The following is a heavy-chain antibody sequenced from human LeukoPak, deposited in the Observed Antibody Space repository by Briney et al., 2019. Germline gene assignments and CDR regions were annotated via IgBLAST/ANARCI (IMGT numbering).Heavy chain of an antibody. CDR3: ARDKKLEYCDADCYSFDAFDI. CDR2: IRSDGSDT. Sequence: PGGSLRLSCAASGLTFSDTWTHWVRQAPGEGLVWVSRIRSDGSDTRYAESVKGRFTISRDNAKNTLFLQMNSLRAEDTAVYFCARDKKLEYCDADCYSFDAFDIWGRGTMVTVSS. J-gene: IGHJ3*02. V-gene: IGHV3-74*01. CDR1: GLTFSDTW. D-gene: IGHD2-21*02.